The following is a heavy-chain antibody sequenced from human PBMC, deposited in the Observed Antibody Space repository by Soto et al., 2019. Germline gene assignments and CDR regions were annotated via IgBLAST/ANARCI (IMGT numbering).Heavy chain of an antibody. CDR1: GFTFSTYS. V-gene: IGHV3-48*02. CDR3: ARNDILTL. D-gene: IGHD3-9*01. CDR2: ITSSSTTV. J-gene: IGHJ1*01. Sequence: GGSLRLSCAASGFTFSTYSMNLVRQAPGKGLEWVSYITSSSTTVWYADSVKGRFTISRDNAENSLYLQMNSLRDEDTAVYYCARNDILTLWGQGTLVTVSS.